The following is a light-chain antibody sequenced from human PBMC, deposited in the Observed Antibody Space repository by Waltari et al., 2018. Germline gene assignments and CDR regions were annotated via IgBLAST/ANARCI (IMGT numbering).Light chain of an antibody. Sequence: EIVMTQSPATLSVSPGERATLSCRASQSISSNLARYQQKPGQAPSLPIYGASTRATGFPARFSGSGSGTEFTLTISSLQSEDFAVYYCQQYSKWPRTFGQGTKVEIK. CDR3: QQYSKWPRT. CDR2: GAS. CDR1: QSISSN. V-gene: IGKV3-15*01. J-gene: IGKJ1*01.